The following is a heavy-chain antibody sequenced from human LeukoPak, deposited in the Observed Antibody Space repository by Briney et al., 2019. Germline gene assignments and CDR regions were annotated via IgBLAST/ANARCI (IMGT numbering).Heavy chain of an antibody. V-gene: IGHV3-30*18. CDR3: AKDRKLIATAGTS. J-gene: IGHJ4*02. D-gene: IGHD6-13*01. CDR1: GFTFRNYG. CDR2: MSYEGSNK. Sequence: PGRSLRLSCAASGFTFRNYGMHWVRQAPGEGLEWVAVMSYEGSNKYYADSVKGRFTVSRDNSKNTLYLQMNSLRAEDTAVYYCAKDRKLIATAGTSWGQGTLVTVSS.